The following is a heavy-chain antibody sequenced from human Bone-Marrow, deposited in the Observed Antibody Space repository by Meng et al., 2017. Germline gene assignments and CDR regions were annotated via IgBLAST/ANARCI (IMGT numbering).Heavy chain of an antibody. D-gene: IGHD6-13*01. Sequence: GESLKISCAASGFTFSSYEMNWVRQAPGKGLECVSYISSSGSTIYYADSVKGRFTISRDNVKNSLYLQMNSLRAEDTAVYYCARDLTGIAAAGTSYRLILDVWGQGTTVTVSS. CDR3: ARDLTGIAAAGTSYRLILDV. J-gene: IGHJ6*02. V-gene: IGHV3-48*03. CDR1: GFTFSSYE. CDR2: ISSSGSTI.